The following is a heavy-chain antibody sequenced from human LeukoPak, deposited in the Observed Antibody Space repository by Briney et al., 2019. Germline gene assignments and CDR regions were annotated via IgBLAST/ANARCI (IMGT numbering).Heavy chain of an antibody. CDR2: IDPGDSDV. Sequence: GESLKISCKGSEYRFTFYWIDWVRQMPGKGLEWMGSIDPGDSDVIYSPSFQGQVTISVDKSIHTAYLQRRSLKASDSALYYCARRTAIGPLFSWGQGTLVSVSS. V-gene: IGHV5-51*01. CDR1: EYRFTFYW. J-gene: IGHJ5*02. CDR3: ARRTAIGPLFS. D-gene: IGHD2/OR15-2a*01.